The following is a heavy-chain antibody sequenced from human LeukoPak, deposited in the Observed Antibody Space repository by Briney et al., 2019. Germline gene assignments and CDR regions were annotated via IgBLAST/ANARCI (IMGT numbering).Heavy chain of an antibody. CDR1: GGSFSGYY. CDR2: INHSGST. Sequence: PSETLSLTCAVYGGSFSGYYWSWIRQPPGKGLEWIGEINHSGSTNYNPSLKSRVTISVDTSKNQFSLKLSSVTAADTAVYYCARNGGYSKKDYWGQGTLVTVSS. V-gene: IGHV4-34*01. CDR3: ARNGGYSKKDY. D-gene: IGHD4-11*01. J-gene: IGHJ4*02.